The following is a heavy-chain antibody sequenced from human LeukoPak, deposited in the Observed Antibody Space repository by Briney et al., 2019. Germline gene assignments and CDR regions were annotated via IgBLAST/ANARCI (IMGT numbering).Heavy chain of an antibody. V-gene: IGHV3-7*01. J-gene: IGHJ4*02. CDR3: ARDVDYANPRHDY. Sequence: GGSLRLSCAASGFTFSSYWMSWVRQAPGKGLEWVANINLDGSQKYYVDSLKGRFTISRDNAKNSLYLQMNSLRAEDTAVYYCARDVDYANPRHDYWGQGTLVTVSS. CDR2: INLDGSQK. D-gene: IGHD4/OR15-4a*01. CDR1: GFTFSSYW.